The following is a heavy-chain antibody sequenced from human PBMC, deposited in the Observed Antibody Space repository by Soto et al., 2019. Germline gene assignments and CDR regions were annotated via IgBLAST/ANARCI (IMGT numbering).Heavy chain of an antibody. CDR3: ARDATRSSLDY. CDR1: GFTFRNYG. D-gene: IGHD1-26*01. CDR2: IWYDGSNK. Sequence: PVGSVRLSCAASGFTFRNYGMHWVRQAPGKGLEDVAAIWYDGSNKYYADSVKGRFTISRDNSKNELYLQMSSLTTDDTAVYYCARDATRSSLDYWGQGTLVTVSS. J-gene: IGHJ4*02. V-gene: IGHV3-33*01.